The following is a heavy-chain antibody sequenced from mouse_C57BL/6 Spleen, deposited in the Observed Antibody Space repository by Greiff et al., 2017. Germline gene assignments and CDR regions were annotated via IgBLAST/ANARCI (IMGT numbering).Heavy chain of an antibody. J-gene: IGHJ3*01. V-gene: IGHV1-69*01. D-gene: IGHD2-4*01. CDR1: GYTFTSYW. Sequence: QVQLQQPGAELVMPGASVKLSCKASGYTFTSYWMHWVTQRPGQGLEWIGEIDPSDSYTNYNQKFKGKSTLTVDKSSSTAYMQLSSLTSEDSAVYYCARVGRLRQGFAYWGQGTLVTVSA. CDR3: ARVGRLRQGFAY. CDR2: IDPSDSYT.